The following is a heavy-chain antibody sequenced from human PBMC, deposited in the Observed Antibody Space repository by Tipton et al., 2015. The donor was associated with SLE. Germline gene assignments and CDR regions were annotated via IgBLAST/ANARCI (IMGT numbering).Heavy chain of an antibody. CDR1: GDSITSDY. D-gene: IGHD6-13*01. Sequence: LRLSCTVSGDSITSDYWTWIRQPQGKGLEWIGYIYYSGSTNYNPSLKSRVTISVDTSKNQFSLKLSSVTAADTAVYYCARVGSSFGFDIWGQGTMVTVSS. CDR2: IYYSGST. CDR3: ARVGSSFGFDI. V-gene: IGHV4-59*01. J-gene: IGHJ3*02.